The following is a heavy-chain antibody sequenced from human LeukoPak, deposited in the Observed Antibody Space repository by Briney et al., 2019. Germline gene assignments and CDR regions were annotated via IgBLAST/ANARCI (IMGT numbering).Heavy chain of an antibody. Sequence: QAGGSLRLSCAASGFTLSNYGMHWVRQAPGKGLEWVAVISYDGSNKYYADSVKGRFTISRDNSKNTLYLQMNSLRAEDTAVYYCARDPCGGDCYAFDIWGQGTMVTVSS. D-gene: IGHD2-21*02. J-gene: IGHJ3*02. CDR1: GFTLSNYG. CDR3: ARDPCGGDCYAFDI. CDR2: ISYDGSNK. V-gene: IGHV3-30*03.